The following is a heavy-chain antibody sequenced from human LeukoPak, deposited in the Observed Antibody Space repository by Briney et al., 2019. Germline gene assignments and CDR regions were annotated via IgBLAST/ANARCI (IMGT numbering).Heavy chain of an antibody. Sequence: GGSLRLSCAASGFTFSSYAMHWVRQAPGKGLEWVAVISYDGSNKYYADSVKGRFTISRDNSKNTLYLQMNSLRAEDTAVYYCARVLTDMVRGVIPGYFQHWGQGTLVTVSS. CDR2: ISYDGSNK. D-gene: IGHD3-10*01. V-gene: IGHV3-30-3*01. CDR3: ARVLTDMVRGVIPGYFQH. J-gene: IGHJ1*01. CDR1: GFTFSSYA.